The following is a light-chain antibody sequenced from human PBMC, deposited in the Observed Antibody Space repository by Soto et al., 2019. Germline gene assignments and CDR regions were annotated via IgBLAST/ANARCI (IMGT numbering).Light chain of an antibody. CDR3: QQYGSPWT. Sequence: DIVWTKSPGTMSLAPGEGATLSCRASQSVSSDYLAGYQQRPDQDPRLVIYGTSNRATGVPDPFSDSVSGTDFTLTISRLEPAAFAVYYCQQYGSPWTFGPGTKVAI. CDR2: GTS. V-gene: IGKV3-20*01. J-gene: IGKJ1*01. CDR1: QSVSSDY.